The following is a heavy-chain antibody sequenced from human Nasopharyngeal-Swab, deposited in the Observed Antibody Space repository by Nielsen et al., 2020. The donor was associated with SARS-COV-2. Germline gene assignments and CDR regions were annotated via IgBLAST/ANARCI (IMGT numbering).Heavy chain of an antibody. V-gene: IGHV3-48*01. CDR3: ARVYSSSWVDLDY. CDR2: ISSSSSTI. D-gene: IGHD6-13*01. Sequence: GESLKISCAASGFTFSSYRMNWVRQAPGKVLEWVSYISSSSSTIYYADSVKGRFTISRDNSKNTLYLQMNSLSAEDTAVYYCARVYSSSWVDLDYWGQGTLVTVSS. J-gene: IGHJ4*02. CDR1: GFTFSSYR.